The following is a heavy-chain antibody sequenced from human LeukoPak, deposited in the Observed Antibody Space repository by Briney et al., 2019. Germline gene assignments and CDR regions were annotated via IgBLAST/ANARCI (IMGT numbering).Heavy chain of an antibody. CDR1: GFTFDDYA. CDR2: ISWNSGSI. V-gene: IGHV3-9*03. Sequence: PGGSLRLSCAASGFTFDDYAMHWVRQAPGKGLEWVSGISWNSGSIGYADSVKGRFTISRDNAKNSLYLQMNSLRAEDMALYYCAKSSGGFNWYFDLWGRGTLVTVSS. D-gene: IGHD1-14*01. CDR3: AKSSGGFNWYFDL. J-gene: IGHJ2*01.